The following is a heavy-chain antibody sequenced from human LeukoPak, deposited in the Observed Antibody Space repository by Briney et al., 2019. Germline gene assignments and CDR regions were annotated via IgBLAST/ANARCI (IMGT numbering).Heavy chain of an antibody. CDR2: INPNSGGT. D-gene: IGHD6-13*01. V-gene: IGHV1-2*04. Sequence: ASVRVSCKASGYTFTGYYMHWVRQAPGQGLEWMGWINPNSGGTNYAQKFQGWVTMTRDTSISTAYMELSRLRSDDTAVYYCARTIAAADNGMDVWGQGTTVTVSS. J-gene: IGHJ6*02. CDR3: ARTIAAADNGMDV. CDR1: GYTFTGYY.